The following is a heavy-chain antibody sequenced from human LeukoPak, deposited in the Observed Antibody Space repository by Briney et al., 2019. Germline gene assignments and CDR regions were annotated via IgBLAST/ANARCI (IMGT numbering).Heavy chain of an antibody. CDR3: ARDLAYGDPDY. V-gene: IGHV3-21*01. D-gene: IGHD4-17*01. CDR2: ITNSGTYM. CDR1: GFTFSFYS. Sequence: NPGGSLRLSCAASGFTFSFYSMNWVRQAPGKGLEWVSSITNSGTYMYYADSVKGRFTISRDNAKNSLYLQMNSLRAEDTAVYYCARDLAYGDPDYWGQGTLVTVSS. J-gene: IGHJ4*02.